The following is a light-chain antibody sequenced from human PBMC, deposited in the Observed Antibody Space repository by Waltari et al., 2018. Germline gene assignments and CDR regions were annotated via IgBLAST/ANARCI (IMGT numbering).Light chain of an antibody. J-gene: IGLJ2*01. CDR3: SSYAGSNNLV. CDR1: SSDIGGYNY. Sequence: QSALTQPPSASGSPGQSVTISCTGTSSDIGGYNYVSWYQQHPGKAPKLMISEANRRPSGVPDRFSGSTAGNTASLTVSGLQYEDEADYYCSSYAGSNNLVFGGGTKLTVL. V-gene: IGLV2-8*01. CDR2: EAN.